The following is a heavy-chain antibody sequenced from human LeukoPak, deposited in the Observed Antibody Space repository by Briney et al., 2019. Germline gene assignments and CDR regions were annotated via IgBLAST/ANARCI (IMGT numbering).Heavy chain of an antibody. CDR1: GFTFSNYC. CDR2: IKQDGSEK. D-gene: IGHD2-21*01. Sequence: GGSLRLSCAASGFTFSNYCLTWVRQAPGQGLEWVANIKQDGSEKHYVDSVKGRFTISRDNAKNSLYLQMNSLRAEDTAVYYCARDRHIAYWGQGTLVTVSS. V-gene: IGHV3-7*01. J-gene: IGHJ4*02. CDR3: ARDRHIAY.